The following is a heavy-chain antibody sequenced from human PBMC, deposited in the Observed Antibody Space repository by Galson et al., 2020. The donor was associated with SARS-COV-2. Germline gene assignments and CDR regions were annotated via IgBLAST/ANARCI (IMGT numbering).Heavy chain of an antibody. CDR1: GFTFSSYA. J-gene: IGHJ4*02. CDR2: IYSGGST. Sequence: GGSLRLSCAASGFTFSSYAMSWVRQAPGKGLEWVSVIYSGGSTDYADSVKGRFTISRDDSKNTVFLQMDSLTTEDTAVYYCAKDDRVREVDYHFDYWGRGTLVTVSS. V-gene: IGHV3-23*03. CDR3: AKDDRVREVDYHFDY. D-gene: IGHD3-10*01.